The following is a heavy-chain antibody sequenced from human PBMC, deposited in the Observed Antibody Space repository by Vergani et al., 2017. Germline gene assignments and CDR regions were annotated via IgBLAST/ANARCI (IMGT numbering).Heavy chain of an antibody. V-gene: IGHV4-4*03. CDR3: ARGHDSSGYYYDY. CDR1: GGSISSSNW. Sequence: QVQLQESGPGLVKPPGTLSLTCAVSGGSISSSNWWNWVRQPPGKGLEWIGEIYPSGITNYNPSLKSRVNISIDKSKNHFSLKLSSVTAADTAVYYCARGHDSSGYYYDYWGQGTLVTVSS. J-gene: IGHJ4*02. D-gene: IGHD3-22*01. CDR2: IYPSGIT.